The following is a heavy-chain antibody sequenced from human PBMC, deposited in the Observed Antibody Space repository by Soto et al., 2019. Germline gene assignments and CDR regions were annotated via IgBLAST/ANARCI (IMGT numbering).Heavy chain of an antibody. Sequence: QVQLQESGPGLVKPSQTLSLTCTVSGGSISSGGYYWSWIRQHPGKGLEWIGYIYYSGSTYYNPSLKSRVTISVDTSKNQCSLKLSSVTAADTAVYYCARDCSPIYYDSSGRYSRGAFDIWDQGTMVTVSS. CDR3: ARDCSPIYYDSSGRYSRGAFDI. CDR2: IYYSGST. D-gene: IGHD3-22*01. J-gene: IGHJ3*02. V-gene: IGHV4-31*03. CDR1: GGSISSGGYY.